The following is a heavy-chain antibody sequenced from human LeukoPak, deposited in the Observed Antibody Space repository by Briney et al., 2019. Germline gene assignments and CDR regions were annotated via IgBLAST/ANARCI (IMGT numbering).Heavy chain of an antibody. CDR1: GLTFSRYS. D-gene: IGHD2-21*01. V-gene: IGHV3-21*01. CDR3: ARDRGEVVDY. CDR2: ISSSSSYI. Sequence: PGGSLRLSCAASGLTFSRYSMNWVRQAPGKGLEWVSSISSSSSYIYYADSVKGRFTISRDNAKNSLYLQMNSLRAEDTAVYYCARDRGEVVDYWGQGTLVTVSS. J-gene: IGHJ4*02.